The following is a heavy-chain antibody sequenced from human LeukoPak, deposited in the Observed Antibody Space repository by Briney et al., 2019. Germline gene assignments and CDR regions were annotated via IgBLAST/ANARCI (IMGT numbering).Heavy chain of an antibody. V-gene: IGHV3-48*03. Sequence: GGSLRLSCAASGFTFSSYEMNWGRQAPGKGLEGVSYISSSGSTIYYADSVKGRFTISRDNAKNSLYLQMNSLRAEDTAVYYCARDMRSSSSARYFDYWGQGTLVTVSS. CDR1: GFTFSSYE. CDR3: ARDMRSSSSARYFDY. CDR2: ISSSGSTI. D-gene: IGHD6-6*01. J-gene: IGHJ4*02.